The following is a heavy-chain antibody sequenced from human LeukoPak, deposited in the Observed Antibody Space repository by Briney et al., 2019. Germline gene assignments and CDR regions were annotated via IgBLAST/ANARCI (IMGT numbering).Heavy chain of an antibody. CDR1: GFTVSSNY. J-gene: IGHJ4*02. D-gene: IGHD3-22*01. V-gene: IGHV3-66*02. CDR3: ARRESGYYFYY. CDR2: IYSGGST. Sequence: GGSLRLSCAASGFTVSSNYMSWVRQAPGKGLEGVSVIYSGGSTYYADSVKGRFTISRDNSKNTLYLQMNSLRAEDTAVYYCARRESGYYFYYWGQGTLVTVSS.